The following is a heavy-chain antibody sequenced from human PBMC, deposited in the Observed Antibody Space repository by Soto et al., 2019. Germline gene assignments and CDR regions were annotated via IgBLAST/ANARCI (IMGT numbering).Heavy chain of an antibody. CDR2: IYYSGST. Sequence: PSETLSLTCTVSGGSISSYYWSWIRQPPGKGLEWIGYIYYSGSTNYNPSLKSRVTISVDTSKNQFSLKLSSVTAADTAVYYCERVHKTYYYGSGSYFVDYWGQGTLVTVSS. J-gene: IGHJ4*02. CDR1: GGSISSYY. V-gene: IGHV4-59*01. CDR3: ERVHKTYYYGSGSYFVDY. D-gene: IGHD3-10*01.